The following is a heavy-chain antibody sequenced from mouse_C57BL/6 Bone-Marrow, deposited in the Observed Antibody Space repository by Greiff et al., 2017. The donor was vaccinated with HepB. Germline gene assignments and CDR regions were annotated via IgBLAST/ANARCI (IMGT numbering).Heavy chain of an antibody. J-gene: IGHJ4*01. D-gene: IGHD2-3*01. CDR1: GYTFTSYW. V-gene: IGHV1-59*01. CDR3: ARKEVYDVYPYAMDY. Sequence: QVQLQQPGAELVRPGTSVKLSCKASGYTFTSYWMHWVKQRPGQGLEWIGVIDPSDSSTNYNQKFKGKATLTVYTSSSTAYMQLSSLTSEDSSVYYCARKEVYDVYPYAMDYWGQGTSVTVSS. CDR2: IDPSDSST.